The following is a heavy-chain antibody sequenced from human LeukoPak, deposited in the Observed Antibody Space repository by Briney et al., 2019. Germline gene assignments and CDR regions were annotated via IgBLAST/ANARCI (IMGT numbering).Heavy chain of an antibody. D-gene: IGHD3-22*01. CDR2: INPNSGGT. J-gene: IGHJ4*02. CDR3: ARGGGSFYDSSGYYLEDY. CDR1: GYTFTGYY. V-gene: IGHV1-2*02. Sequence: ASVKVSCKASGYTFTGYYMHWVRPAPGQGLAWMGWINPNSGGTNYAQKFQGRVTMTRDPSISTAYMELSSLRSEDTAVYYCARGGGSFYDSSGYYLEDYWGQGTLVTVSS.